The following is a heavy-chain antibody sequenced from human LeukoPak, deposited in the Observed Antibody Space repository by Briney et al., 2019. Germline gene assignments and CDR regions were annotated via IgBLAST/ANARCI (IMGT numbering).Heavy chain of an antibody. CDR2: IYYSGST. CDR3: ARDTTPLQSIGMDV. J-gene: IGHJ6*02. Sequence: SETLSLTCTVSGGSISSSSYYWGWIRQPPGKGLEWIGYIYYSGSTDYNPSLKSRVTISVDTSKNQFSLKLSSVTAADTAVYYCARDTTPLQSIGMDVWGQGTTVTVSS. D-gene: IGHD4-11*01. CDR1: GGSISSSSYY. V-gene: IGHV4-61*01.